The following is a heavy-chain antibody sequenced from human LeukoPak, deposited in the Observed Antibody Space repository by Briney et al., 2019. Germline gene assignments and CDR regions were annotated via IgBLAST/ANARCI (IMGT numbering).Heavy chain of an antibody. CDR1: GGSISSSSYY. Sequence: SETLSLTCTVSGGSISSSSYYWGWIRQPPGKGLEWIGSIYYSGSTYYNPSLKSRVTISVDTSKNQFSLKLSSVTAADTAVYYCARDRAAAGTWFDPWGQGTLVTVSS. V-gene: IGHV4-39*02. J-gene: IGHJ5*02. CDR3: ARDRAAAGTWFDP. CDR2: IYYSGST. D-gene: IGHD6-13*01.